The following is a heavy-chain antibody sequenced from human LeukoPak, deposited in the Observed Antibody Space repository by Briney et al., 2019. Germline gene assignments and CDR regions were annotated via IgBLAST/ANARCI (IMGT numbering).Heavy chain of an antibody. D-gene: IGHD3-3*01. CDR3: ARGIAGRIATFGVIRGGYFDC. J-gene: IGHJ4*02. CDR1: GFTFSNFG. V-gene: IGHV3-48*01. CDR2: IGSSATVT. Sequence: PGGSLRLSCAASGFTFSNFGLNWVRQAPGRGLEWVSYIGSSATVTNYADAVEGRFTISRDNAAKSLYLQMDSLRVEDTAVYYCARGIAGRIATFGVIRGGYFDCWGQGTLVAVSS.